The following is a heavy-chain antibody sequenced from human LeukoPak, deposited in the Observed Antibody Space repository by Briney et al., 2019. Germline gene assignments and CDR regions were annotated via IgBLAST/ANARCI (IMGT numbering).Heavy chain of an antibody. CDR3: AKDVQALGYSYDYGMDV. J-gene: IGHJ6*02. D-gene: IGHD5-18*01. Sequence: GGSLRLSCAASGFTLSSYGMHWVRQAPGKGLEWVAVISYDGSNKYYADSVKGRFTISRDNSKNTLYLQMNSLRAEDTAVYYCAKDVQALGYSYDYGMDVWGQGTTVTVSS. CDR2: ISYDGSNK. CDR1: GFTLSSYG. V-gene: IGHV3-30*18.